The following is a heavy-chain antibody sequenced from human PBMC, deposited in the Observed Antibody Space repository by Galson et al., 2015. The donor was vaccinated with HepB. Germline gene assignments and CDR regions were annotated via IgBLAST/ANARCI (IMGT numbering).Heavy chain of an antibody. CDR2: IKQDGSEK. CDR1: GFTFSSYW. CDR3: ARDYYGSGSYPDY. J-gene: IGHJ4*02. D-gene: IGHD3-10*01. V-gene: IGHV3-7*03. Sequence: SLRLSCAASGFTFSSYWMSWVRQAPGKGLEWVANIKQDGSEKYYVDSVKGRFTISRDNAKNSLYLQMNSLRAEDTAVYYCARDYYGSGSYPDYWGQGTLVTVSS.